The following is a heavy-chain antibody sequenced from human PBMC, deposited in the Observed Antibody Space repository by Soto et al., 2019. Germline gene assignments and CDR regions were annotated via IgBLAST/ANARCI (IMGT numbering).Heavy chain of an antibody. J-gene: IGHJ2*01. CDR3: ARDHYYDSSGYYSFWHWYFDL. CDR1: GFTFRSYA. V-gene: IGHV3-48*02. CDR2: ISGSSSTT. Sequence: GGSLRLSCAASGFTFRSYAMSWVRQAPGKGLEWVSGISGSSSTTYYADSVKGRFTVSRDNAKNSLYLQMNSLRDEDTAVYYCARDHYYDSSGYYSFWHWYFDLWGRGTLVTVSS. D-gene: IGHD3-22*01.